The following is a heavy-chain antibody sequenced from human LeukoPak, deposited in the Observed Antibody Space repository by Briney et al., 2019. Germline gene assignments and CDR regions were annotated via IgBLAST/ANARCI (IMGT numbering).Heavy chain of an antibody. CDR2: INHSGST. CDR3: ARQRDQLLGAFDI. J-gene: IGHJ3*02. CDR1: GGSFSGYY. V-gene: IGHV4-34*01. D-gene: IGHD2-2*01. Sequence: SGTLSLTCAVYGGSFSGYYWSWIRQPPGKGLEWIGEINHSGSTNYNPSLKSRVTISVDTSKNQFSLKLSSVTAADTAVYYCARQRDQLLGAFDIWGQGTMVTVSS.